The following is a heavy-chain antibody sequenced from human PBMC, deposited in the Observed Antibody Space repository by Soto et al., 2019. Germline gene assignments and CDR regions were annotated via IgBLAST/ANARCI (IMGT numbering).Heavy chain of an antibody. J-gene: IGHJ4*02. D-gene: IGHD2-21*02. CDR1: GGSFSGYY. CDR2: INHSGST. CDR3: ARGRRIVVVTAIPGKYYFDY. V-gene: IGHV4-34*01. Sequence: LSLTCAVYGGSFSGYYWSWIRQPPGKGLEWIGEINHSGSTNYNPSLKSRVTISVDTSKNQFSLKLSSVTAADTAVYYCARGRRIVVVTAIPGKYYFDYWGQGTLVTVSS.